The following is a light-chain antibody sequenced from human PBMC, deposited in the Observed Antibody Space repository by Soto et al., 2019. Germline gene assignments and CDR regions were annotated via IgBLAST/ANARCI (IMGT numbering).Light chain of an antibody. CDR1: SSNIGSNT. J-gene: IGLJ2*01. CDR3: AAWDDSLNGVV. Sequence: QSVLTQPPSASGTPGQRVTISCSGSSSNIGSNTVNWYQQLPGTAPKLLIYSNNQRPSGVPDRFSGSKSGTSASLGISGLQSEDEADYYCAAWDDSLNGVVFGGGTKVNVL. V-gene: IGLV1-44*01. CDR2: SNN.